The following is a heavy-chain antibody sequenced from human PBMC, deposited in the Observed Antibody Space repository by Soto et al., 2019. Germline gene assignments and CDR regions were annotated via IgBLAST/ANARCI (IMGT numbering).Heavy chain of an antibody. Sequence: GGSLRLSCAASGFTFSSYGMHWVRQAPGKGLEWVAVIWYDGSNKYYADSVKGRFTISRDNSKNTLYLKMNGLRAEDTAVYYCARDLDVAAAGTWYYYGMDVWGQGTTVTVSS. CDR3: ARDLDVAAAGTWYYYGMDV. V-gene: IGHV3-33*01. D-gene: IGHD6-13*01. J-gene: IGHJ6*02. CDR1: GFTFSSYG. CDR2: IWYDGSNK.